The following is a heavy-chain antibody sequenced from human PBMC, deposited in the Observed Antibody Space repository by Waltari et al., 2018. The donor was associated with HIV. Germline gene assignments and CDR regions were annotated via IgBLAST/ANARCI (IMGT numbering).Heavy chain of an antibody. Sequence: QVQLVESGGGVVQPGRSLRLSCAASGFTFTTYGLHWVRQAPDKGLEWVAFISFEASNQYDGDSVKGRFTISRDDSKNTLFLQMNSLSPEDTAMYYCVRDPLAYYDFWSAYYFGDDWGQGTLVTVSS. CDR3: VRDPLAYYDFWSAYYFGDD. D-gene: IGHD3-3*01. CDR2: ISFEASNQ. CDR1: GFTFTTYG. V-gene: IGHV3-30*03. J-gene: IGHJ4*02.